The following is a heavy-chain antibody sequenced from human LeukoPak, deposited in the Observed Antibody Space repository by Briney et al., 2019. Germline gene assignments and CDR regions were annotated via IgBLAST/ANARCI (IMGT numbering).Heavy chain of an antibody. Sequence: QAGGSLRLSCAASGFTFRSFAMSWVRQAPGKGLEWVSTISGSGTSTYYADSVKGRFTISRDNSKNTLYLQMNSLRAEDTVEYYCAKTMGAIDHDYWGQGTLVTVSS. CDR2: ISGSGTST. CDR1: GFTFRSFA. V-gene: IGHV3-23*01. D-gene: IGHD1-26*01. CDR3: AKTMGAIDHDY. J-gene: IGHJ4*02.